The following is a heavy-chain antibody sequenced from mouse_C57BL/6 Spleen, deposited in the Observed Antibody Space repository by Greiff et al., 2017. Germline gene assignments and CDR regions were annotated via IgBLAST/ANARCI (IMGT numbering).Heavy chain of an antibody. Sequence: EVQRVESGGGLVKPGGSLKLSCAASGFTFSSYAMSWVSQTPEQRLEWVATISDGGSYTYYPDNVQGRFTISRDNAKNNRYLQMSHLKSEDTAMYYCARENYGSRMFAYWGQGTLVTVSA. CDR3: ARENYGSRMFAY. J-gene: IGHJ3*01. V-gene: IGHV5-4*01. CDR1: GFTFSSYA. CDR2: ISDGGSYT. D-gene: IGHD1-1*01.